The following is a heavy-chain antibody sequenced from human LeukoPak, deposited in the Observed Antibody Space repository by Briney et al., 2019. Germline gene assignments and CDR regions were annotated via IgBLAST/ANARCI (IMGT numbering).Heavy chain of an antibody. CDR1: GFTFSDYG. V-gene: IGHV3-33*01. CDR3: ARDHDYGDYTLYYYYGMDV. D-gene: IGHD4-17*01. Sequence: GGSLRLSCEGFGFTFSDYGLHWVRQAPGRGLEWVALIWYDGSHTYYADSVKGRFTISRDNSKNTLYLQMNSLRAEDTAVYYCARDHDYGDYTLYYYYGMDVWGQGTTVTVSS. CDR2: IWYDGSHT. J-gene: IGHJ6*02.